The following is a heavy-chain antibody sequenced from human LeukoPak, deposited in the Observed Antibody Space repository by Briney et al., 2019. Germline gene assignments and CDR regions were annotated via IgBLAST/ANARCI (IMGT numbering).Heavy chain of an antibody. V-gene: IGHV3-7*03. D-gene: IGHD3-3*02. J-gene: IGHJ4*02. CDR2: IRKDGTEK. CDR1: GFTSSNYW. Sequence: GGPLRLSCAASGFTSSNYWMTWVRQSPGKGQEWVANIRKDGTEKYYVASVKGRFTISRDNPKNSVYLQMTSLRAVDTARYYCAAFTDPGYWGQGTLVTVSS. CDR3: AAFTDPGY.